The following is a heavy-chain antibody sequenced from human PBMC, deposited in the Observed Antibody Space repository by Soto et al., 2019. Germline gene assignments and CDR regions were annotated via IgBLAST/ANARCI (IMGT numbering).Heavy chain of an antibody. CDR3: ARVSGYYHPFDY. CDR1: GGTFSSYA. CDR2: IIPIFGTA. Sequence: GASVKVSCKASGGTFSSYAISWVRQAPGQGLEWMGGIIPIFGTANYAQKFQGRVTITADESTSTAYMELSSLRSDDTAVYYCARVSGYYHPFDYWGQGTLVTVSS. J-gene: IGHJ4*02. V-gene: IGHV1-69*13. D-gene: IGHD3-22*01.